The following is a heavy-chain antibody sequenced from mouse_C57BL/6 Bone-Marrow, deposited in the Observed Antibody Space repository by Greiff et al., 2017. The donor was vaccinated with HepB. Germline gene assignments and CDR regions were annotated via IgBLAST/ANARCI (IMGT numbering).Heavy chain of an antibody. D-gene: IGHD2-3*01. CDR1: GYTFTDYN. Sequence: EVQLQQSGPELVKPGASVKIPCKASGYTFTDYNMDWVKQSHGKSLEWIGDINPNNGGTIYNQKFKGKATLTVDKSSSTAYMELRSLTSEDTAVYYCARWLLRGPYYAMDYWGQGTSVTVSS. CDR3: ARWLLRGPYYAMDY. J-gene: IGHJ4*01. CDR2: INPNNGGT. V-gene: IGHV1-18*01.